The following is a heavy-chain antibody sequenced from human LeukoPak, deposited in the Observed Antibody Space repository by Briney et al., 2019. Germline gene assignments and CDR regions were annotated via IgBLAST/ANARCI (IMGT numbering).Heavy chain of an antibody. V-gene: IGHV3-23*01. Sequence: GGSLKLSCAASGFSFSAYPMGWVRQAPGKGLQWLSGISASGDVTFHADRVKGRFAISRDNAKNSLYLQMNSLRAEDTAVYYCARYYYDSSGYSSETFDIWGQGTMVTVSS. J-gene: IGHJ3*02. D-gene: IGHD3-22*01. CDR3: ARYYYDSSGYSSETFDI. CDR2: ISASGDVT. CDR1: GFSFSAYP.